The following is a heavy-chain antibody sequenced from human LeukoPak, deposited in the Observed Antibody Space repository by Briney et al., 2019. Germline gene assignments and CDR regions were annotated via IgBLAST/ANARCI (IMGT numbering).Heavy chain of an antibody. V-gene: IGHV3-11*01. CDR3: ARIHYGGNPHFDY. CDR2: ISSSGSTI. D-gene: IGHD4-23*01. Sequence: GGSLRLSCAASGLTFSDYYMSWIRQAPGKGLEWVSYISSSGSTIYYADSVKGRFTISRDNAKNSLYLQMNSLRAEDTAVYYCARIHYGGNPHFDYWGQGTLVTVSS. CDR1: GLTFSDYY. J-gene: IGHJ4*02.